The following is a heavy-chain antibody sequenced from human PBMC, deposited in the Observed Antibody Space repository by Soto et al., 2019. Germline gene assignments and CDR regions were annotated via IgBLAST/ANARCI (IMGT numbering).Heavy chain of an antibody. Sequence: EVQLLQSGGGVVQPGGSLRLSCAASGITFSSHAMNWVRQAPGGGLEWVSSLGGSGASTYYADSVKGRFTISRDNSRNRLYLQMHGLGCGETAIYYCVKDHHYDSGAYYGPRFDHWGQGDLVLVSS. CDR2: LGGSGAST. D-gene: IGHD3-22*01. CDR3: VKDHHYDSGAYYGPRFDH. V-gene: IGHV3-23*01. CDR1: GITFSSHA. J-gene: IGHJ4*02.